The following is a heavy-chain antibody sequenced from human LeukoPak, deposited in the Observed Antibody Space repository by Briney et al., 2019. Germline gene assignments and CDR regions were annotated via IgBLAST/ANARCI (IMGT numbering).Heavy chain of an antibody. CDR3: AKYCSGGSCYPDAFDI. Sequence: SETLSLTCTVSGGSISGYYWNWIRQPPGKGLEWIGYIYYSGNTNYNPSLKSRVTISVDTSKNQFSLKLSSVTAADTAVYYCAKYCSGGSCYPDAFDIWGQGTMVTVSS. V-gene: IGHV4-59*08. D-gene: IGHD2-15*01. J-gene: IGHJ3*02. CDR2: IYYSGNT. CDR1: GGSISGYY.